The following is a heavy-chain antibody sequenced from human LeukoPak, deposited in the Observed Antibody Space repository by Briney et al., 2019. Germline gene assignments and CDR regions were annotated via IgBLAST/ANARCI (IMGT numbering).Heavy chain of an antibody. CDR1: GYTFTDQY. Sequence: ASVKVSCKASGYTFTDQYLHWVRQAPGQGLEWMGWINPNSGDTNYAQKFQGRVTMTRDTSISTAHMALNRLRSDDTAVYYCARATSYYDSSGYYRSFYFDYWGQGSLVTVSS. J-gene: IGHJ4*02. V-gene: IGHV1-2*02. CDR3: ARATSYYDSSGYYRSFYFDY. CDR2: INPNSGDT. D-gene: IGHD3-22*01.